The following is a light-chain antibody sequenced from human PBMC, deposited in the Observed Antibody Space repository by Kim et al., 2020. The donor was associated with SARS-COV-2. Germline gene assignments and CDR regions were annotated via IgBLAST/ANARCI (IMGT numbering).Light chain of an antibody. CDR1: QGITNY. Sequence: ASVGERVTITCRASQGITNYLAWYQQKAGKIPKLLIYGASTLQSGVPSRFSGSGSGTDFTLTISSLQPEDVATYYCQKYNSVPLTFGGGTKVDIK. CDR3: QKYNSVPLT. CDR2: GAS. V-gene: IGKV1-27*01. J-gene: IGKJ4*01.